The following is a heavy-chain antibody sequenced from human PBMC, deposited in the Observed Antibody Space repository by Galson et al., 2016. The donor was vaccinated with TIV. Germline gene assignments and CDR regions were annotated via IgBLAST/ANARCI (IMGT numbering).Heavy chain of an antibody. Sequence: SVKVSCKASGYTFTSYDINWVRQATGQGREWMGWMNPNSGNTGYSQKFRGRVTMTRNTSERTAYMELSSLTSEDTAVYYWARSGDYGDYWGQGTLVTVSS. V-gene: IGHV1-8*02. D-gene: IGHD4-17*01. CDR3: ARSGDYGDY. CDR1: GYTFTSYD. J-gene: IGHJ4*02. CDR2: MNPNSGNT.